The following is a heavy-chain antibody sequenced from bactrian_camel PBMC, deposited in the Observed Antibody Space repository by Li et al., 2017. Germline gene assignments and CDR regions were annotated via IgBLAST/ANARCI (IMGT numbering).Heavy chain of an antibody. D-gene: IGHD4*01. V-gene: IGHV3-2*01. J-gene: IGHJ4*01. CDR3: VTFGDYGYDIGH. CDR2: IRADASRT. CDR1: GFTFSSYY. Sequence: VQLVESGGNLVQPGGSLRLSCAASGFTFSSYYINWVRQVPGKGLEWVASIRADASRTYYADSVKGRYTISRDDANNMLYLQMDSLKSEDTARYYCVTFGDYGYDIGHWGQGTQVTVS.